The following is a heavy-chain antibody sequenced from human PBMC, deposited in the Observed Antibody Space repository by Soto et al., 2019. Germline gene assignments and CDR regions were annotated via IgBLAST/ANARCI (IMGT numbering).Heavy chain of an antibody. V-gene: IGHV3-30-3*01. J-gene: IGHJ4*02. CDR2: ISYDGSTK. CDR3: ARTTTVAGTPEFDY. Sequence: GGSLRLSCAASGFTFSSVSLHWVRQAPGKGLEWLALISYDGSTKYNADSVKGRFTVSRDNSNNTLYLQLSSLRPEDTAVYYCARTTTVAGTPEFDYWGQGTLVTVSS. D-gene: IGHD6-19*01. CDR1: GFTFSSVS.